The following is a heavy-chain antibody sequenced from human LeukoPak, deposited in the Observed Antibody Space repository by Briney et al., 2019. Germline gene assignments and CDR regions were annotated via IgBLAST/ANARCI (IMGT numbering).Heavy chain of an antibody. CDR2: IYHSGST. CDR3: ARGPGSRGG. V-gene: IGHV4-38-2*02. D-gene: IGHD3-10*01. CDR1: GYSISSGYY. Sequence: SETLSLTCTVSGYSISSGYYWGWIRQPPGKGLEWIGSIYHSGSTYYNPSLKSLVTISVDTSKNQFSLKLSSVTAADTAVYYCARGPGSRGGWGQGTLVTVSS. J-gene: IGHJ4*02.